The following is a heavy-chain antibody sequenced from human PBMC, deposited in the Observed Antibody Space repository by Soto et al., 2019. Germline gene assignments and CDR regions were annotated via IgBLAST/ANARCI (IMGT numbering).Heavy chain of an antibody. CDR3: ATARRGYSYGHADY. V-gene: IGHV1-69*06. J-gene: IGHJ4*02. CDR2: IIPIFGTA. D-gene: IGHD5-18*01. CDR1: GGTFSSYA. Sequence: ASVKVSCKASGGTFSSYAIGWVRQAPGQGLEWMGGIIPIFGTANYAQKFQGRVTITADKSTSTAYMELSSLRSEDTAVYYCATARRGYSYGHADYGGQGTLVTGS.